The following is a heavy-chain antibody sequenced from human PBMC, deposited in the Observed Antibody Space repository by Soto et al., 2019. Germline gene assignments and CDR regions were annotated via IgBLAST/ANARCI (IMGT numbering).Heavy chain of an antibody. D-gene: IGHD3-3*01. J-gene: IGHJ4*02. CDR1: GFTFNIYA. V-gene: IGHV3-23*01. Sequence: GGSLRLSCAASGFTFNIYAMNWVRQAPGKGLEWVSSISGSDGTTYYADSVKGRFTISRDNSKNTLYLQTNSLRAEDTAVYYCAKEDDFWNGPFDYWGQGTLVTVSS. CDR3: AKEDDFWNGPFDY. CDR2: ISGSDGTT.